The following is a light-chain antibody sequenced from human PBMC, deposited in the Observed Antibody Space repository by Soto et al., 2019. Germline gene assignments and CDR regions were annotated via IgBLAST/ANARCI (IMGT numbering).Light chain of an antibody. CDR2: DVN. CDR1: SSDVGAYIF. Sequence: QSVLTQPPSASGSPGQSVTISCTGTSSDVGAYIFVSWYQQHPGKAPKLMVYDVNRRPPGVPDRFFGSKSGNTASLTVSGLKAEDEADYYCVSFAGGTYVFGTGTTLTVL. CDR3: VSFAGGTYV. J-gene: IGLJ1*01. V-gene: IGLV2-8*01.